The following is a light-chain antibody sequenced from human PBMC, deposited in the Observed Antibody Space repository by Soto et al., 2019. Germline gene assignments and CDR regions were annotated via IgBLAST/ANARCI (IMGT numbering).Light chain of an antibody. CDR1: QGISSY. CDR2: SAS. CDR3: QHLNTYPFT. Sequence: IQLTQSPSSLSASVGDRVTMTCRASQGISSYLAWYQQKSGKAPKLLIYSASTLQSGVPSRFSGSGSGTDFTLTISSLQPEDFATYYCQHLNTYPFTFGGGTKVEIK. J-gene: IGKJ4*01. V-gene: IGKV1-9*01.